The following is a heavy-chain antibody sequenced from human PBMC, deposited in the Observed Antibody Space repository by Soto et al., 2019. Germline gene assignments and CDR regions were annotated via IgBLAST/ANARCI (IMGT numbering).Heavy chain of an antibody. J-gene: IGHJ4*02. CDR2: LYHIGST. D-gene: IGHD1-26*01. CDR3: ASPYSGGTNDPFDV. CDR1: GYSISSGNY. V-gene: IGHV4-38-2*01. Sequence: SETLSLTCAVSGYSISSGNYWAWLRQPPGRGLEWIGSLYHIGSTNYNTSLKSRVTISVDTSKNHFSLDLSSVTAADTAIYSCASPYSGGTNDPFDVWGQGTPVTVSS.